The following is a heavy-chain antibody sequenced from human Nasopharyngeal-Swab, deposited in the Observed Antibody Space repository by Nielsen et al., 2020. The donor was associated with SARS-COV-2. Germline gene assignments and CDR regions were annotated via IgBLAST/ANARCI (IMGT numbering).Heavy chain of an antibody. Sequence: SETLSLTCAVYGGPFSDYYWTWIRQPPGKGLEWIGEINHSGSTNYNPSLKSRVTISVDTSKNQFSLKLSSVTAADTAVYYCAHYSSGSLSSPRGRGYFDYWGQGTLVTVSS. CDR1: GGPFSDYY. CDR2: INHSGST. J-gene: IGHJ4*02. D-gene: IGHD1-26*01. V-gene: IGHV4-34*01. CDR3: AHYSSGSLSSPRGRGYFDY.